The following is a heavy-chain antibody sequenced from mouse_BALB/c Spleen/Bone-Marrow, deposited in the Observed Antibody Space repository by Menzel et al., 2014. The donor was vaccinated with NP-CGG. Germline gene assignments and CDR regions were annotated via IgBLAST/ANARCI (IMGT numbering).Heavy chain of an antibody. V-gene: IGHV1S81*02. CDR2: FNPSNGRT. Sequence: LVESGAELVKPGASVKLSCKASGYTFTSYWMHWVKQRPGQGLEWFGEFNPSNGRTNYNEKFKSKATLTVDKSSSTAYMQLSSLTSEDSAVYYCARTYFDYWGQGTTLAVSS. CDR3: ARTYFDY. J-gene: IGHJ2*01. CDR1: GYTFTSYW.